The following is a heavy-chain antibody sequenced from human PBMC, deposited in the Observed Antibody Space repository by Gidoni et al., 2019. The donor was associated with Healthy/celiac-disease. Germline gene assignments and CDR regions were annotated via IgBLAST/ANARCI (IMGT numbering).Heavy chain of an antibody. J-gene: IGHJ3*02. CDR2: IYTSGST. CDR1: GGSISSGSYY. CDR3: AREGQVLRFLEWLLSGAFDI. D-gene: IGHD3-3*01. V-gene: IGHV4-61*02. Sequence: QVQLQESGPGLVKPSQTLSLTCTVSGGSISSGSYYWSWIRQPAGKGLEWIGRIYTSGSTNYNPSLKSRVTISVDTSKNQFSLKLSSVTAADTAVYYCAREGQVLRFLEWLLSGAFDIWGQGTMVTVSS.